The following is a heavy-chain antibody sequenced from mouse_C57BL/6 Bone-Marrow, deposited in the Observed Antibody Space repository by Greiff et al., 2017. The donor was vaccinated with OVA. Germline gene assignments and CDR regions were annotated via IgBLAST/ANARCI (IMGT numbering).Heavy chain of an antibody. CDR3: VRHDVYWYFDV. J-gene: IGHJ1*03. CDR1: GFSFNTYA. V-gene: IGHV10-1*01. CDR2: IRSKSNNYAT. D-gene: IGHD2-3*01. Sequence: EVKLMESGGGLVQPKGSLKLSCAASGFSFNTYAMNWVRQAPGKGLEWVARIRSKSNNYATYYADSVKDRFTISRDDSESMLYLQMNNFKTEDTAMYYCVRHDVYWYFDVWGTGTPVTVSS.